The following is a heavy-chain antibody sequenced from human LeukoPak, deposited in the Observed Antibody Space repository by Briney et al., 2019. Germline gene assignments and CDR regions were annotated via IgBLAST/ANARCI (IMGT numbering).Heavy chain of an antibody. CDR2: IIPIFGTA. V-gene: IGHV1-69*01. Sequence: SVKVSCKASGGTFSSYAISWVRHAPGQGLEWMGGIIPIFGTANYAQKFQGRVTITADESTSTAYMELSSLRSEDTAVYYCARGARIVVPAARRNWFDPWGQGTLVTVSS. CDR3: ARGARIVVPAARRNWFDP. J-gene: IGHJ5*02. CDR1: GGTFSSYA. D-gene: IGHD2-2*01.